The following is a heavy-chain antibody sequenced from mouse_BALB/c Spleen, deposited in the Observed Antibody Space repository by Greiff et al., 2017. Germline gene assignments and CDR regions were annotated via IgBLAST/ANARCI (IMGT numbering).Heavy chain of an antibody. CDR1: GYTFTSYV. D-gene: IGHD6-5*01. CDR3: ARSLPPYYAMDY. V-gene: IGHV1-14*01. Sequence: EVKLMESGPELVKPGASVKMSCKASGYTFTSYVMHWVKQKPGQGLEWIGYINPYNDGTKYNEKFKGKATLTSDKSSSTAYMELSSLTSEDSAVYYCARSLPPYYAMDYWGQGTSVTVSS. J-gene: IGHJ4*01. CDR2: INPYNDGT.